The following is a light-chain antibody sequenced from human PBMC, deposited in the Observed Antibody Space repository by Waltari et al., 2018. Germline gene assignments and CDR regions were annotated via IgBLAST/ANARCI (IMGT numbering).Light chain of an antibody. CDR3: SSYTSYRSTSTYV. CDR2: DVN. Sequence: QTALTQPASVSGSPGKSITISCPGTSSNVGGYNYVSCYHKPPGIVPNPIIIDVNKRSSGVSHRFSGSKSGNTASLSISGLQAADEADYYCSSYTSYRSTSTYVFGTGTKVTVL. V-gene: IGLV2-14*01. J-gene: IGLJ1*01. CDR1: SSNVGGYNY.